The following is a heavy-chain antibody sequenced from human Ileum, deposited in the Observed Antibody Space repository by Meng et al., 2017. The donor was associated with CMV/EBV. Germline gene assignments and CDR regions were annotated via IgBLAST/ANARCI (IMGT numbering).Heavy chain of an antibody. CDR1: EFTFSSFS. D-gene: IGHD5-24*01. V-gene: IGHV3-30*04. CDR3: ARDRSKMPTVVLGDFDS. J-gene: IGHJ4*02. CDR2: ISYDGTNK. Sequence: GGSLRLSCAASEFTFSSFSMPWVRQAPGKGLEWVAFISYDGTNKYFTDSVRGRFTISRDNSRNTLYLEMNSLRPEDTAVYYCARDRSKMPTVVLGDFDSWGQGTLVTVSS.